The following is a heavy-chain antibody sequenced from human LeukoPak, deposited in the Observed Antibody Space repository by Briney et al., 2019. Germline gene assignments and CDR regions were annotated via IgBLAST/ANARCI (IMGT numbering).Heavy chain of an antibody. CDR1: GFTFSSYSMN. D-gene: IGHD3-22*01. Sequence: GSLRLSCAASGFTFSSYSMNWVRQAPGKGLEWVGSIYYSGSTYYNPSLKSRVTISVDTSKNQFSLKLSSVTAADTAVYYCARKTYYYDSSGSFPNYYFDYWGQGTLVTVSS. V-gene: IGHV4-59*05. CDR3: ARKTYYYDSSGSFPNYYFDY. CDR2: IYYSGST. J-gene: IGHJ4*02.